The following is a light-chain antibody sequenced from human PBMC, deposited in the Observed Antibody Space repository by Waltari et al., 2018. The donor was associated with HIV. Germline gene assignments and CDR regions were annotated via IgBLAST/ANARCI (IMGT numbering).Light chain of an antibody. Sequence: SVLTQPPSVSGTPGQEISISCSGNDSNIGAGYDVNCDRQSQGTAPKLVLYGDTIRPSGVPDRFSGSRSGNSVSLDITGLRAEDEGDYYCQSYDKSLSGLWVFGGGTKLTVL. CDR3: QSYDKSLSGLWV. V-gene: IGLV1-40*01. J-gene: IGLJ3*02. CDR2: GDT. CDR1: DSNIGAGYD.